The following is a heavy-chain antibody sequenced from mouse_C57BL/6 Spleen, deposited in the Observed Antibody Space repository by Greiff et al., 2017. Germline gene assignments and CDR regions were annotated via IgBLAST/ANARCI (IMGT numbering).Heavy chain of an antibody. J-gene: IGHJ2*01. CDR2: INPSSGYT. CDR1: GYTFTSYW. CDR3: ARLGPYYFDY. Sequence: VQLQQSGAELAKPGASVKLSCKASGYTFTSYWMHWVKQRPGQGLEWIGYINPSSGYTKYNQKFKDKATLTAEKSASTAYMQLSSLTYEDSAVYYCARLGPYYFDYWGQGTTLTVSS. D-gene: IGHD4-1*01. V-gene: IGHV1-7*01.